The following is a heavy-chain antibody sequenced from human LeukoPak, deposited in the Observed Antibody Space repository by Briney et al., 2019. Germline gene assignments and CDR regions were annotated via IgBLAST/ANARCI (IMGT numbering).Heavy chain of an antibody. D-gene: IGHD3-10*01. CDR3: ARGSLWFGESGMNV. J-gene: IGHJ6*04. Sequence: PSETLSLTCTVSGGSISSYYWSWIRQPPGKGLEWIGYIYYSGSTNYNPSLKSRVTISVDTSKNQFSLKLSSVTAADTAVYYCARGSLWFGESGMNVWGKGTTVTISS. V-gene: IGHV4-59*01. CDR1: GGSISSYY. CDR2: IYYSGST.